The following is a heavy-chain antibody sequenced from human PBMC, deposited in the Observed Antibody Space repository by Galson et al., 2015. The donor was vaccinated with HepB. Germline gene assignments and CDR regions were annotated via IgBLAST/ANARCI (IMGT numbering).Heavy chain of an antibody. CDR3: AREGDEDYFDY. CDR2: ISTSGTTI. J-gene: IGHJ4*02. CDR1: GFTFSDYY. D-gene: IGHD3-16*01. Sequence: SLRLSCAASGFTFSDYYMTWIRQAPGRGLEWVSYISTSGTTIYYADSVKGRFTASREDAKNSLYLQMNSLRAGDTAVYYCAREGDEDYFDYWGQGTLVTVSS. V-gene: IGHV3-11*01.